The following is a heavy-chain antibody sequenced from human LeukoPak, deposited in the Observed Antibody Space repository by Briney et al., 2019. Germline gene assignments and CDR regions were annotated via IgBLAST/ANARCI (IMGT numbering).Heavy chain of an antibody. V-gene: IGHV3-30*18. CDR3: AKDRPRPEYYFDY. CDR2: ISHDGSNK. J-gene: IGHJ4*02. Sequence: GGSLRLSCAASGFTFSSYGMHWVRQAPGKGLKWVAVISHDGSNKYYADSVKGRFTISRDNSKNTLYLQMNSLRAEDTAVYYCAKDRPRPEYYFDYWGQGTLVTVSS. CDR1: GFTFSSYG.